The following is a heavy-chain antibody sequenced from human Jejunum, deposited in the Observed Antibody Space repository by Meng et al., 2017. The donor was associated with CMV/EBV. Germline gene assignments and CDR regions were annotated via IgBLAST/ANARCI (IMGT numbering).Heavy chain of an antibody. Sequence: SGLTFSNYAMTWVRQAPGAGLEWVASITGSTATPFYADSVRGRFTISRDNSMNTVYLQMNRLTAEDTAKFYCASGDGDTTWLHFNYWGQGTLVTVSS. CDR1: GLTFSNYA. CDR2: ITGSTATP. CDR3: ASGDGDTTWLHFNY. D-gene: IGHD3-22*01. J-gene: IGHJ4*02. V-gene: IGHV3-23*01.